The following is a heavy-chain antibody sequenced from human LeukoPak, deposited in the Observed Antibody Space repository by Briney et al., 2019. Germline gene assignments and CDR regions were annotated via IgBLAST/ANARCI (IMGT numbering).Heavy chain of an antibody. CDR2: IYHSGST. V-gene: IGHV4-38-2*02. CDR3: AMGATVTRGFDY. CDR1: GYSISSGYY. Sequence: SETLSLTCTVSGYSISSGYYWGWIRQPPGKGLEWIGSIYHSGSTYYNPSLKSRVTISVDTSKNQFSLKLSSVTAADTAVYYCAMGATVTRGFDYWGQGTLVTVSS. J-gene: IGHJ4*02. D-gene: IGHD4-17*01.